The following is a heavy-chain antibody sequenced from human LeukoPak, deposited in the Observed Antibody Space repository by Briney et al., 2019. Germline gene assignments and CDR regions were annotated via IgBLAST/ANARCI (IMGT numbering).Heavy chain of an antibody. Sequence: ASVKVSCKASGYTFTGYYMHWVRQAPGQGLEWMGWINPNSGGTNYAQKFQGRVTMTRDTSISTAYMELSRLRSDDTAVYYCARDSTVTNPFDYWGQGTLVTVSS. CDR3: ARDSTVTNPFDY. CDR1: GYTFTGYY. D-gene: IGHD4-11*01. J-gene: IGHJ4*02. V-gene: IGHV1-2*02. CDR2: INPNSGGT.